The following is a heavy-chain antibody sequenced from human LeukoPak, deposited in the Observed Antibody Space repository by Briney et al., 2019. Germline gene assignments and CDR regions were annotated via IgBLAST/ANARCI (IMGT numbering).Heavy chain of an antibody. Sequence: GGSLGLSCAASGFTFSSYSMNWVRQAPGKGLEWVSSISSSSSYIYYADSVKGRFTISRDNAKNSLYLQMNSLRAEDTAVYYCARDVNYYGSGSWDYWGQGTLVTVSS. CDR1: GFTFSSYS. J-gene: IGHJ4*02. D-gene: IGHD3-10*01. CDR2: ISSSSSYI. CDR3: ARDVNYYGSGSWDY. V-gene: IGHV3-21*01.